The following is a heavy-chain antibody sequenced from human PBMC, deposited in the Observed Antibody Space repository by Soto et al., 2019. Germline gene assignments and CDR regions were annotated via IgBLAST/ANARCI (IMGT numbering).Heavy chain of an antibody. CDR3: AKDAVSRDGVWLAHV. J-gene: IGHJ4*02. V-gene: IGHV3-23*01. CDR2: LYGSGRGI. CDR1: GFTFSDYA. D-gene: IGHD5-12*01. Sequence: EVQLLESGGHFVHPGGSLRLSCAASGFTFSDYAMIWIRQVPGKGLQWVSGLYGSGRGIHYAESVKGRFTISRDNSAYAVYMQMNNLRVEDSAIYYCAKDAVSRDGVWLAHVWAQGTVVTVSS.